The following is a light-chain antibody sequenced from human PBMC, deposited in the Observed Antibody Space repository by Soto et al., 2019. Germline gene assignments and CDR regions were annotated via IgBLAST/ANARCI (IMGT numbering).Light chain of an antibody. CDR2: GNN. Sequence: QSALTQPPSVSGAPGQRVTISCTGSSSNIGAGYDVHWYQQLPGAAPKLLIYGNNERPSGVPDRFSGSKSGTSASLAITGLQAEDEADYYCQSYDSTLSGSGVFGGGTKLTVL. CDR3: QSYDSTLSGSGV. CDR1: SSNIGAGYD. V-gene: IGLV1-40*01. J-gene: IGLJ3*02.